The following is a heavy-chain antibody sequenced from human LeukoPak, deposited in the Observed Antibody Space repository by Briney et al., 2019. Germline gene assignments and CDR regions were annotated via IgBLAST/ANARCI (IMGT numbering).Heavy chain of an antibody. D-gene: IGHD6-6*01. Sequence: GSLRLSCAASGFTFSSYAMHWVRQAPGQGLEWIGEVYHSGSTNYNPSLKSRVTISIDNTKSHFFLKLSSLTAADTAVYYCARARPWVDYWGQGILVTVSS. CDR2: VYHSGST. J-gene: IGHJ4*02. V-gene: IGHV4-4*02. CDR1: GFTFSSYA. CDR3: ARARPWVDY.